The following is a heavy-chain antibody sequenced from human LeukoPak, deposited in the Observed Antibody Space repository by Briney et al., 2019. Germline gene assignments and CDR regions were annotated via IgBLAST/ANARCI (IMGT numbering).Heavy chain of an antibody. CDR1: GFTFSSYA. Sequence: PGGSLRLSCAASGFTFSSYAMSWVRQAPGKGLEWVSAISGSGGSTYYADSVKGRFTTSRDNSKNTLYLQMNSLRAEDTAVYYCAKASGSLVSYGRYYYYGMDVWGQGTTVTVSS. CDR3: AKASGSLVSYGRYYYYGMDV. D-gene: IGHD3-10*01. V-gene: IGHV3-23*01. J-gene: IGHJ6*02. CDR2: ISGSGGST.